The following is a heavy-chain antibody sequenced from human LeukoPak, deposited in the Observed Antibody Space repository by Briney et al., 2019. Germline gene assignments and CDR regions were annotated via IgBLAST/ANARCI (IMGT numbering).Heavy chain of an antibody. V-gene: IGHV1-69*13. J-gene: IGHJ4*02. CDR1: GGTFSNYG. Sequence: SVKVSRKASGGTFSNYGVSWVRQAPGQGLEWMGGILPISGTASYTQKFQGRISITADESTGTAYMDLSSLISDDPAVYYCAGEVTYGSGSYLLDWGQGTLVTVSS. CDR2: ILPISGTA. CDR3: AGEVTYGSGSYLLD. D-gene: IGHD3-10*01.